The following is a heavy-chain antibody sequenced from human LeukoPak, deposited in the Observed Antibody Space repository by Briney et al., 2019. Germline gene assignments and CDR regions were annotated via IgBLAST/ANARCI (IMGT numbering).Heavy chain of an antibody. CDR1: GDSIRSNSYY. J-gene: IGHJ4*02. CDR3: ARGRPRGYSYGSRFDY. Sequence: SETLSLTCTVSGDSIRSNSYYWAWIRQPPGKGLEWIGSIYYSGGTYYNPSLKSRVTISVDTSKNQFSLKLSSVTAADTAVYYCARGRPRGYSYGSRFDYWGQGTLVTVSS. V-gene: IGHV4-39*07. D-gene: IGHD5-18*01. CDR2: IYYSGGT.